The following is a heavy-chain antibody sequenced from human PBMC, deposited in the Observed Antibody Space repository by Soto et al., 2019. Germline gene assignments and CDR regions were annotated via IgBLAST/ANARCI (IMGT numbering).Heavy chain of an antibody. CDR2: VRSKAGNYAT. CDR3: FIIPAATSY. V-gene: IGHV3-73*01. Sequence: PGGSLRLSCAASGFTFSGSSMHWVRQASGKGLEWVGRVRSKAGNYATAYAASVRGRFTISRDNSKNTAFLQMSSLKTEDTAVYYCFIIPAATSYRGQGTLVNVSS. J-gene: IGHJ4*02. D-gene: IGHD2-15*01. CDR1: GFTFSGSS.